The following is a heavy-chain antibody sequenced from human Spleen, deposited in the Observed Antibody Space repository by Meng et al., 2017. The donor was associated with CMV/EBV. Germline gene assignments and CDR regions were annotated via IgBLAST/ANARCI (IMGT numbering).Heavy chain of an antibody. CDR2: INTDGRSI. D-gene: IGHD3-3*01. V-gene: IGHV3-74*01. Sequence: GGSLRLSCAASGFTFSSYWMHWVRQPPGKGLVWVSRINTDGRSINYADSVKGRFTISRDNAKNSLYLQMNSLRAEDTAVYYCARVFMYYDFWSGYYDFWGQGTLVTVSS. CDR1: GFTFSSYW. J-gene: IGHJ4*02. CDR3: ARVFMYYDFWSGYYDF.